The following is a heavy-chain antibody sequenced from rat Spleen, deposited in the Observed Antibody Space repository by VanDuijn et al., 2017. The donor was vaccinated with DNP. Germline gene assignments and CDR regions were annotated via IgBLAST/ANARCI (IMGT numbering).Heavy chain of an antibody. J-gene: IGHJ2*01. Sequence: EVQLVESGGGLVQPGRSLQFSCAASGFTFSDYAMAWVRQAPKKGLEWVATISYNGGTPYYRDSVKGRFTISRDNAQSTLYLQMDSLRSEDTATYYCARGGDGYDYWGQGVMVTVSS. CDR3: ARGGDGYDY. D-gene: IGHD1-12*03. CDR1: GFTFSDYA. CDR2: ISYNGGTP. V-gene: IGHV5-17*01.